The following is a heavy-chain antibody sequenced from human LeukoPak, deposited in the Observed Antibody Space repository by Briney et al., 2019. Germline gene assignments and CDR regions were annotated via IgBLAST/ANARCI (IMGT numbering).Heavy chain of an antibody. CDR3: ARVSISRKQLLDY. D-gene: IGHD1-1*01. V-gene: IGHV1-2*02. CDR1: GYTFTGYY. Sequence: ASVKVSCKASGYTFTGYYMHWVRQAPGQGLEWMGWINPNSGGTNYAQKFQGRVTMTRDTSISTAYMELSRLRSDDTAVYYCARVSISRKQLLDYWGQGTLVTVSS. CDR2: INPNSGGT. J-gene: IGHJ4*02.